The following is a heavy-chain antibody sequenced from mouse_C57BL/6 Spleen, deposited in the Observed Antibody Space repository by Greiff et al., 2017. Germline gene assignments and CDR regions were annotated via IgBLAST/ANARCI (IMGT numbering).Heavy chain of an antibody. V-gene: IGHV1-55*01. CDR2: IYPGSGST. Sequence: QVQLQQPGAELVKPGASVKMSCKASGYTFTSYWITWVKQRPGQGLEWIGDIYPGSGSTNYNEKFKGKATLTVDTSSSTAYMELSSLTAEDSAVYYCARSHYGSSGGAMDYWGQGTSVTVSS. CDR1: GYTFTSYW. J-gene: IGHJ4*01. CDR3: ARSHYGSSGGAMDY. D-gene: IGHD1-1*01.